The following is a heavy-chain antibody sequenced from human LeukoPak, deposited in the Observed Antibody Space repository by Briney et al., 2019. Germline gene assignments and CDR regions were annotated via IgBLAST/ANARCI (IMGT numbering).Heavy chain of an antibody. D-gene: IGHD3-22*01. V-gene: IGHV6-1*01. CDR1: GDSVCSNSAA. J-gene: IGHJ4*02. CDR2: TYYRSKWYN. CDR3: ARVDYYDSSGYYGYFDY. Sequence: SQTLSLTCAISGDSVCSNSAAWNWIRQSPSRGLEWLGTTYYRSKWYNDYAVSVKSRITINSDTSKNQFSLQLNSVTPEDTAVYYCARVDYYDSSGYYGYFDYWGQGTLVTVSS.